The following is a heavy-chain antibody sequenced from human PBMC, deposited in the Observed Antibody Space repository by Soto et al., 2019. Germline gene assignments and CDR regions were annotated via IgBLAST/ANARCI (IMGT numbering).Heavy chain of an antibody. CDR1: GFTFSSYG. J-gene: IGHJ6*02. CDR3: ARALAAAGTTSSYYYYYYGMDV. CDR2: IWYDGSNK. V-gene: IGHV3-33*01. Sequence: PGGSLRLSCAASGFTFSSYGMHWVRQAPGKGLEWVAVIWYDGSNKYYADSVKGRFTISRDNSKNTLYLQMNSLRAEDTAVYYCARALAAAGTTSSYYYYYYGMDVWGQGTTVTVSS. D-gene: IGHD6-13*01.